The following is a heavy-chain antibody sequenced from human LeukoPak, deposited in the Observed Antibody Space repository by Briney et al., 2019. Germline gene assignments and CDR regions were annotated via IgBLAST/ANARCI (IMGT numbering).Heavy chain of an antibody. D-gene: IGHD5-12*01. CDR2: INPNSGGT. J-gene: IGHJ5*02. Sequence: VASVKVSCKASGYTFTGYYMHWVRQAPGQGLEWMGWINPNSGGTNYAQKFQGRVTMTRDTSISTAYMELSRLRSDDTAVYYCARSWLRHNWLDPWGQGTLVTVSS. CDR1: GYTFTGYY. CDR3: ARSWLRHNWLDP. V-gene: IGHV1-2*02.